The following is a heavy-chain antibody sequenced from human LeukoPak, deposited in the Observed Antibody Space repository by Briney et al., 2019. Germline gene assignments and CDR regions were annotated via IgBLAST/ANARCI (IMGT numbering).Heavy chain of an antibody. CDR2: IDSDDGST. V-gene: IGHV3-74*01. CDR3: LVILTEPTSPSPDGLGI. CDR1: GFTFSRDW. J-gene: IGHJ3*02. Sequence: GGPLRLSCAASGFTFSRDWMHWVRQVPGKGLVWVSRIDSDDGSTSYADSVRGRFTISRDNAKKTLYLQMNSLRVEDTAVYYCLVILTEPTSPSPDGLGIWGQGTMVTVSS. D-gene: IGHD2-15*01.